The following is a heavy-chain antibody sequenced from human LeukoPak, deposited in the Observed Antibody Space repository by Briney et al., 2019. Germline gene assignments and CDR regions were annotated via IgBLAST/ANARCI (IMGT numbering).Heavy chain of an antibody. J-gene: IGHJ4*02. CDR3: AKDTTGSYQRAFDY. CDR2: TRYDGNNK. Sequence: PGGSLRLSCAASGFSFSTYAMHWVRQAPGKGREWVASTRYDGNNKYYADSVKGRFTISRDNSKNTLYLQVNSLRAEDTAVYYCAKDTTGSYQRAFDYWGQGTLVTVSS. V-gene: IGHV3-30*02. CDR1: GFSFSTYA. D-gene: IGHD1-1*01.